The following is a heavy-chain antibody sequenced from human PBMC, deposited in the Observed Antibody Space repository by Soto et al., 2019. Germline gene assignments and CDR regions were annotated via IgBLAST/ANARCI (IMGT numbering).Heavy chain of an antibody. D-gene: IGHD5-12*01. CDR3: ARDHHRYSCYGYADY. Sequence: GGSLRLSCAASGFSVSSSYMNWVRQAPGKGLEWVSVIDSGGSTDHADSVKGRFTISTDNSKNTVFLQMNSLRAEDTAVYYCARDHHRYSCYGYADYWGQGTLVTVSS. CDR1: GFSVSSSY. CDR2: IDSGGST. V-gene: IGHV3-66*01. J-gene: IGHJ4*02.